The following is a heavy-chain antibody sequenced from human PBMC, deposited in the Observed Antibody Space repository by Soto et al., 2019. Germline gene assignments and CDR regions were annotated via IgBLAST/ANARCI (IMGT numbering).Heavy chain of an antibody. CDR2: IYYSGST. D-gene: IGHD3-10*01. J-gene: IGHJ6*03. V-gene: IGHV4-59*08. CDR3: ARHGLLWFGVPHYMDV. CDR1: GGSISSYY. Sequence: SETLSLTCTVSGGSISSYYWSWIRQPPGKGLEWIGYIYYSGSTNSNPSLKSRVTISVDTSKNQFSLKLSSVTAADTAVYYCARHGLLWFGVPHYMDVWGKGTTVTVSS.